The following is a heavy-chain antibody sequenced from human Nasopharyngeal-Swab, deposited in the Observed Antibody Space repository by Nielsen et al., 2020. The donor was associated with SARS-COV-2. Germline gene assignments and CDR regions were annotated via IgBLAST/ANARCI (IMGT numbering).Heavy chain of an antibody. CDR1: GYTFANYG. Sequence: ASVKVSCKASGYTFANYGVSWVRPAPGQGLEWMGWISVYNGNTGYAQNFQGRVTMTTGTSTNTGYLELRSLRSDDTAVYYCARGNGWYPDHWGQGTLVTVSS. J-gene: IGHJ4*02. CDR2: ISVYNGNT. CDR3: ARGNGWYPDH. V-gene: IGHV1-18*01. D-gene: IGHD6-19*01.